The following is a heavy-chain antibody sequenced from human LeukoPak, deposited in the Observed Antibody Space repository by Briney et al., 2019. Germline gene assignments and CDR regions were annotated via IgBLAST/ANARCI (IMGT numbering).Heavy chain of an antibody. Sequence: ASVTVSFMASGYTFTGYYMHWVRPPPAQGLAWMGWINPNSGDTNYPQKFQGRVTMTRNTSISTAYMELSRLRSEDTGVYYCAREGSTSCYVYWGQGTLVTVSS. D-gene: IGHD2-2*01. V-gene: IGHV1-2*02. CDR1: GYTFTGYY. CDR2: INPNSGDT. CDR3: AREGSTSCYVY. J-gene: IGHJ4*02.